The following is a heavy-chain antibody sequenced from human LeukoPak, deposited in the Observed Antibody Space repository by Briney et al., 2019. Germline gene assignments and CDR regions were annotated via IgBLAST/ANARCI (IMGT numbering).Heavy chain of an antibody. CDR1: DDSITMYY. J-gene: IGHJ6*03. Sequence: SETLSLTCSVSDDSITMYYWTWIRQPPGKGLEWIGYVDHTGSTNFNPSLNGRVSISRDTTKNLFSLRLRSVTAADTAVYYCAGETPGIAADGNFEYYYYMDVWGKGTTVIVSS. CDR2: VDHTGST. D-gene: IGHD6-13*01. CDR3: AGETPGIAADGNFEYYYYMDV. V-gene: IGHV4-59*12.